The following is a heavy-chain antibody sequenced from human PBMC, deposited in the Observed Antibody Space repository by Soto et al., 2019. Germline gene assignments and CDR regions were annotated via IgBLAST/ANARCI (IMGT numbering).Heavy chain of an antibody. Sequence: QVQLVQSGAEVKKPGASVKVSCKASGYTFTSYAMHWVRQAPGQRLEWMGWINAGNGNTKYSQKFQGRVTITRDTSASTAYMELSSLRSEDTAVYYCARDLLYYGSGMGYYGMDVWGQGTTVTVSS. D-gene: IGHD3-10*01. CDR2: INAGNGNT. J-gene: IGHJ6*02. CDR3: ARDLLYYGSGMGYYGMDV. V-gene: IGHV1-3*01. CDR1: GYTFTSYA.